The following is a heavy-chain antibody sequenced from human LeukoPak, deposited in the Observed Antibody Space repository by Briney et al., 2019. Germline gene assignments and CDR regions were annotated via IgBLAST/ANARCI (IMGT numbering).Heavy chain of an antibody. D-gene: IGHD1-26*01. V-gene: IGHV3-21*01. CDR2: ISSSSSYI. J-gene: IGHJ4*02. Sequence: GGSLRLSCAASGFTFSSYSMNWVRQAPGKGLEWVSSISSSSSYIYYADSVKGRFTISRDNAKNSLYLQMNSLRAEDTAVYYCARGQGVGAIXXDYXXXGTXVTVS. CDR3: ARGQGVGAIXXDY. CDR1: GFTFSSYS.